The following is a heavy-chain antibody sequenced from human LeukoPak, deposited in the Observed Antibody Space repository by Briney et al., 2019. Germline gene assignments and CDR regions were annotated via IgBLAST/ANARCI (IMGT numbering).Heavy chain of an antibody. V-gene: IGHV4-34*01. CDR1: GGSFSGYY. Sequence: PSETLSLTCAVYGGSFSGYYWSWIRQPPGKGLEWIGEINHSGSTNYNPSLKSRVTISVDTSKNQFSLKLSSVTAADTAVYYCATATGIAVASRAFDIWGQGTMVTVSS. D-gene: IGHD6-19*01. CDR2: INHSGST. CDR3: ATATGIAVASRAFDI. J-gene: IGHJ3*02.